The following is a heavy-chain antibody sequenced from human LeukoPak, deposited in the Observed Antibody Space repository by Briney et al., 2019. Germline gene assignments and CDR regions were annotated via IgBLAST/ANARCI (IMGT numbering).Heavy chain of an antibody. V-gene: IGHV3-7*04. J-gene: IGHJ4*02. CDR2: IKQDGSEK. D-gene: IGHD6-19*01. Sequence: GGSLRLSCAASGFTFSSYWMSWVRQAPGKGLEWVANIKQDGSEKYYVDSVKGRFTISRDNAKNSLYLQMNSLRAEDTAVYYCARDTERRIAVAAPFDYRGQGTLVTVSS. CDR3: ARDTERRIAVAAPFDY. CDR1: GFTFSSYW.